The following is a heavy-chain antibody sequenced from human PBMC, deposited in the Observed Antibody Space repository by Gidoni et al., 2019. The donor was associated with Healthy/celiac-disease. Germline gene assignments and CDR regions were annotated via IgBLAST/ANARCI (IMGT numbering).Heavy chain of an antibody. CDR3: ARVSDSSSWYFSPSQEDFDY. CDR2: INPNSGGT. V-gene: IGHV1-2*02. Sequence: QVQLVQSGAEGKKPGASVKVSCKASGYTFTGYYMHGVRQAPGQGLEWMGWINPNSGGTNYAQKFQGRVTMTRDTSISTAYMELSRLRSDDTAVYYCARVSDSSSWYFSPSQEDFDYWGQGTLVTVSS. J-gene: IGHJ4*02. D-gene: IGHD6-13*01. CDR1: GYTFTGYY.